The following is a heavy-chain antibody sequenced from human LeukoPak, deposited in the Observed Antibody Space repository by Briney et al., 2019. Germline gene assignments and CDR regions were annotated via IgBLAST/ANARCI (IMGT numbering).Heavy chain of an antibody. D-gene: IGHD5-18*01. CDR2: ISSSSSYI. V-gene: IGHV3-21*01. J-gene: IGHJ4*02. CDR3: ARGYSYGHGDY. CDR1: GFTFSSYS. Sequence: GGSLRLPCAASGFTFSSYSMNWVRQAPGEGLEWLSSISSSSSYIYYADSVKGRFTVSRDNAKNSLYLQMNSLRAEDTAVYYCARGYSYGHGDYCGQGALVTVSS.